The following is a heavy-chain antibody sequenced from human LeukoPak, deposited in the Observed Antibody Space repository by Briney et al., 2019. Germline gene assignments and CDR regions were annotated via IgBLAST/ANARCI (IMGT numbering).Heavy chain of an antibody. Sequence: GGSLRLSCAASGFTFSSYGMSWVRQAPGKGLEWVSAISGSGGSTYYADSVKGRFTISRDNSKNTLYLQMNSLRAEDTAVYYCAKVIRGGSGSFDYWGQGTLVTVSS. V-gene: IGHV3-23*01. CDR3: AKVIRGGSGSFDY. CDR2: ISGSGGST. J-gene: IGHJ4*02. D-gene: IGHD3-10*01. CDR1: GFTFSSYG.